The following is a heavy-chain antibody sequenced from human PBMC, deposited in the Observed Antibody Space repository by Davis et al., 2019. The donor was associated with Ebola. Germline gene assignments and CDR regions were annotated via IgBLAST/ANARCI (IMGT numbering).Heavy chain of an antibody. CDR2: IKEDGSEK. Sequence: PGGSLRLSCAASGFMFSHYFMSWVRQAPGKGLEWVANIKEDGSEKYYMDSVKGRFTISRDNAKNSLYLQMNSLRAEDTAVYYCARDTRPLYYDSSGYYLWGQGTLVTVSS. V-gene: IGHV3-7*03. D-gene: IGHD3-22*01. J-gene: IGHJ1*01. CDR3: ARDTRPLYYDSSGYYL. CDR1: GFMFSHYF.